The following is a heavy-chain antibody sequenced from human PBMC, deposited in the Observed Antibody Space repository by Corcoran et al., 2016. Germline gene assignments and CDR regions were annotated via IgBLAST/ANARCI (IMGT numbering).Heavy chain of an antibody. Sequence: QVQLVQSGAEVKKPGASVKVSCKASGYTFTSYYMHWVRQAPGQGLEWMGIINPSGGSTSYAQKFQGRVTMTRDKSKSTDYMELSSLRSEDTAVYYWARVWRQLAENEYYYGMDVWGQGTTVTVSS. V-gene: IGHV1-46*01. J-gene: IGHJ6*02. CDR3: ARVWRQLAENEYYYGMDV. CDR1: GYTFTSYY. D-gene: IGHD6-13*01. CDR2: INPSGGST.